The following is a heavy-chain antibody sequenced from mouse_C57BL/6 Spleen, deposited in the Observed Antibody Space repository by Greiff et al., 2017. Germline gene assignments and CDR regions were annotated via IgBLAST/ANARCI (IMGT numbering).Heavy chain of an antibody. J-gene: IGHJ4*01. Sequence: VHVKQSGAELVKPGASVKLSCTASGFNIKDYYMHWVKQRTEQGLEWIGRIDPEDGETKYAPKFQGKATITADTSSNTAYLQLSSLTSEDTAVYYCPYGSSLYYAMDYWGQGTSVTVSS. CDR1: GFNIKDYY. V-gene: IGHV14-2*01. CDR3: PYGSSLYYAMDY. D-gene: IGHD1-1*01. CDR2: IDPEDGET.